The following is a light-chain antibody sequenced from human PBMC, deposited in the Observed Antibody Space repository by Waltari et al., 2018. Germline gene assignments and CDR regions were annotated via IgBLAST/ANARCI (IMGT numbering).Light chain of an antibody. CDR1: QCVRST. CDR2: GTS. Sequence: DIVMTQTQATLSLPPGESATPPCRASQCVRSTFAWFQQKPGQPPRLLIYGTSTRATGIPARFSGSGSGTEFSLTISSLQPEDFATYYCQQYDHWPWTFGQGTRVEAK. J-gene: IGKJ1*01. V-gene: IGKV3D-15*01. CDR3: QQYDHWPWT.